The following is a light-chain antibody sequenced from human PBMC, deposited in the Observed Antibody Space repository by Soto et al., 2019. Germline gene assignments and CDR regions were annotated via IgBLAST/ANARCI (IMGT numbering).Light chain of an antibody. CDR3: VLYMGSGIWV. CDR1: SGSVSTSYY. Sequence: QAVVTQEPSFSVSPGGTVTLTCGFSSGSVSTSYYPRWYQQTPGQAPRTLIYSTNTRSSGVPDRFSGSILGNKAALTITGAQADDESDYYCVLYMGSGIWVFGGGTKVTVL. V-gene: IGLV8-61*01. J-gene: IGLJ3*02. CDR2: STN.